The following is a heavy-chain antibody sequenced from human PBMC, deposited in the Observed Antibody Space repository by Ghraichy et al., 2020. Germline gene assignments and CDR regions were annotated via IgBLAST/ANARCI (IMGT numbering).Heavy chain of an antibody. V-gene: IGHV3-13*01. J-gene: IGHJ6*02. CDR3: ARGFGPGSHYGMDV. CDR2: LSIAGAT. CDR1: GFTLSTYD. Sequence: GGSLRLSCAASGFTLSTYDMHWVRQGTGKDLEWVSALSIAGATYYSGFVTGRFTISRDTAKNSLYLQVNSVTVGDTAIYYCARGFGPGSHYGMDVWGQGTTVTVSS. D-gene: IGHD3-10*01.